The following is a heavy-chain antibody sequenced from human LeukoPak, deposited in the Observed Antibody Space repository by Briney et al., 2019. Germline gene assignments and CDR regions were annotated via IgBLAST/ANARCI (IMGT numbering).Heavy chain of an antibody. D-gene: IGHD6-13*01. V-gene: IGHV3-21*01. J-gene: IGHJ4*02. CDR1: GFTFNWYS. CDR2: ISSSSSYI. Sequence: PGGSLRLSCAASGFTFNWYSMNWVRQAPGKGLEWVSSISSSSSYIYYADSVKGRFTISRDNAKNSLYLQMNSLRAEDTAVYYCARDRSQQLSAVDYWGQGTLVTVSS. CDR3: ARDRSQQLSAVDY.